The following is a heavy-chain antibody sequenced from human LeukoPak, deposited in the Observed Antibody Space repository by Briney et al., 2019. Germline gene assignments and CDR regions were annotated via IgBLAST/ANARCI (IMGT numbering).Heavy chain of an antibody. Sequence: ASVKVSCKASGYSFTTFAMNWVRQAPGQGLEAMGWINTNTGNPTYAPDFTGRLVFSLDTYVTTTFLEIISLKAEDTAIYYCARSSWIQQSSDFWGQGTLVTVSS. D-gene: IGHD5-18*01. V-gene: IGHV7-4-1*02. CDR2: INTNTGNP. CDR1: GYSFTTFA. CDR3: ARSSWIQQSSDF. J-gene: IGHJ4*02.